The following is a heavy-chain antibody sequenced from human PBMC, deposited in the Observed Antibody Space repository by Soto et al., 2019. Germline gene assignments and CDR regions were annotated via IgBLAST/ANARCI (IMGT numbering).Heavy chain of an antibody. CDR2: ISPFNGNT. V-gene: IGHV1-18*01. CDR1: GYPFTHYG. Sequence: QIHLVQSGAEVKKPGASVKVSCQTSGYPFTHYGIGWVRQAPGQGLEWMGWISPFNGNTYYAQKYQGRVTLTTETSTNTVYMELRSLKSDDTAGYYCTRDQSFDRTYYYGIDVWGQGTTVTVSS. CDR3: TRDQSFDRTYYYGIDV. J-gene: IGHJ6*02.